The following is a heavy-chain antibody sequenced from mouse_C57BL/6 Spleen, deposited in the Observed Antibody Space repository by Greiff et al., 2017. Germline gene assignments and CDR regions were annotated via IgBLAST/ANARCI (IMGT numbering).Heavy chain of an antibody. CDR1: GYAFSSSW. CDR2: IYPGDGDT. CDR3: ARSGTAQALAY. Sequence: VKLMESGPELVKPGASVKISCKASGYAFSSSWMNWVKQRPGKGLEWIGRIYPGDGDTNYNGKFKGKATLTADKSSSTAYMQLSSLTSEDSAVYFCARSGTAQALAYWGQGTLVTVSA. V-gene: IGHV1-82*01. D-gene: IGHD3-2*02. J-gene: IGHJ3*01.